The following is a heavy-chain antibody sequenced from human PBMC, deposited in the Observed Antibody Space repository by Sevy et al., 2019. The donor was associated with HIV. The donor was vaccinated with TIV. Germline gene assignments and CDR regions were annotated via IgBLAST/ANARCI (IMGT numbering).Heavy chain of an antibody. D-gene: IGHD3-22*01. CDR3: AKDQLSRYYYDSSPPDY. V-gene: IGHV3-30*18. J-gene: IGHJ4*02. CDR1: GFTFSSYG. Sequence: GGSLRLSCAASGFTFSSYGMHWVRQASGKGLEWVALMSYDGSNEYYADSVKGRFIISRDNSKNTLYPQMNSLRAEDTAVYYCAKDQLSRYYYDSSPPDYWGQGTRVTVSS. CDR2: MSYDGSNE.